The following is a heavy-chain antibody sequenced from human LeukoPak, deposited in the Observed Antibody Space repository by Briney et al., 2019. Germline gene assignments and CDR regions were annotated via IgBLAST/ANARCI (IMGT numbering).Heavy chain of an antibody. CDR1: GFTFSSYA. D-gene: IGHD6-19*01. Sequence: PGGSLRLSCAASGFTFSSYAIHWVRQAPGKGLEYVSAISSNGISTFYANSVKGRFIVSRDNSKNTLYLQMGSLRAEDLAVYYCARRAPGFSSGWLDYWGQGTLVTVSS. CDR3: ARRAPGFSSGWLDY. CDR2: ISSNGIST. J-gene: IGHJ4*02. V-gene: IGHV3-64*01.